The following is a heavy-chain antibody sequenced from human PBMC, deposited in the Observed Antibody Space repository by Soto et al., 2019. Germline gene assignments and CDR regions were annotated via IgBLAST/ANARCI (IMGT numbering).Heavy chain of an antibody. V-gene: IGHV4-34*01. J-gene: IGHJ4*02. D-gene: IGHD2-8*02. CDR2: INHSGGT. CDR3: ARDKITGLFDY. Sequence: QVQLQQWGAGLLKPSETLSLTCAVYGGTFSGYYWTWIRQPPGTGLEWIGEINHSGGTNYNPSLKSPVTISVDTSKSQFSLKLTSVTAAVTAVYYCARDKITGLFDYWGQGTLVTVSS. CDR1: GGTFSGYY.